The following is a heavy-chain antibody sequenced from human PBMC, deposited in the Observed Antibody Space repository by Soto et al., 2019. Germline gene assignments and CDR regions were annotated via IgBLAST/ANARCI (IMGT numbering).Heavy chain of an antibody. D-gene: IGHD3-16*01. CDR1: GGSFSGSY. J-gene: IGHJ5*01. CDR3: SRVGSPPNFDS. V-gene: IGHV4-34*01. CDR2: INHNTNT. Sequence: TLSLTCAVYGGSFSGSYWNWIRQPPGKGLEWIGDINHNTNTIYNPSLKSRVTISVEKPKNQFSLNLSSVTAADTAVYYCSRVGSPPNFDSWGQGALLTVSS.